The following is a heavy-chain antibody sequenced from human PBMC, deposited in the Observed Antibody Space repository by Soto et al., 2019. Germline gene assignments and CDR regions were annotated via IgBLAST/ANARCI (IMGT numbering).Heavy chain of an antibody. CDR2: IYYSGST. Sequence: SETLSLTCTVSGGSISSYYWRWIRQPPGKGLEWIGYIYYSGSTNYNPSLKSRVTISVDTSKNQFSLKLSSVTAADTAVYYCARHFTVTTSYYYYYYMDVWGKGTTVTVSS. D-gene: IGHD4-17*01. CDR1: GGSISSYY. J-gene: IGHJ6*03. V-gene: IGHV4-59*08. CDR3: ARHFTVTTSYYYYYYMDV.